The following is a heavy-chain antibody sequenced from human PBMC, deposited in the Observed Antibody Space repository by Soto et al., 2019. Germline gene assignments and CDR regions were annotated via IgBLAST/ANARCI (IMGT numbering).Heavy chain of an antibody. CDR3: AKVTHSQSPATVY. CDR2: INSNGGDT. Sequence: GGSLRLSCAASGFSFSRFTMSCVRQAPGKGLEWVSGINSNGGDTYYADSVKGRFTISRDNSKNTLHLQMNSLRAEDTAVYICAKVTHSQSPATVYLGLGTLVTVSS. V-gene: IGHV3-23*01. CDR1: GFSFSRFT. D-gene: IGHD2-21*02. J-gene: IGHJ4*02.